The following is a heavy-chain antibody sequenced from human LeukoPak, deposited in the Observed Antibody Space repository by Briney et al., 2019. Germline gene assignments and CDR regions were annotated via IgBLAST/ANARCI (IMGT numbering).Heavy chain of an antibody. CDR1: GGTFSSYA. J-gene: IGHJ3*02. CDR2: IIPIFGTA. D-gene: IGHD5-24*01. V-gene: IGHV1-69*05. CDR3: ARPLETLNNIEEDGYKWGAFDI. Sequence: GASVKVSCKASGGTFSSYAISWVRQAPGQGLEWMGGIIPIFGTANYAQKFQGRVTITTDESTSTAYMELSSLRSEDTAVYYCARPLETLNNIEEDGYKWGAFDIWGQGTMVTVSS.